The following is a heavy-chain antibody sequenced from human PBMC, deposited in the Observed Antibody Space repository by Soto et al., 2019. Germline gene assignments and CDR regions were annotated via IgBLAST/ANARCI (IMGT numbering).Heavy chain of an antibody. CDR3: VSQRTTVPTQAYFDY. CDR1: GGSVTNSSYY. Sequence: SETLCLTCTVSGGSVTNSSYYWVWIRQSPGKGLEWIGSVYYRGRSYSKSSVKSRVTISVDTSKSRFSLSLNSVTASDTAVYFCVSQRTTVPTQAYFDYWGPGALVTVSS. J-gene: IGHJ4*02. V-gene: IGHV4-39*01. D-gene: IGHD4-17*01. CDR2: VYYRGRS.